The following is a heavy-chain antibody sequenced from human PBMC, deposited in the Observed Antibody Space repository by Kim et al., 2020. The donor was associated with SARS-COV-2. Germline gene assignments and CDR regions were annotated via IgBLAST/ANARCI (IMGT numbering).Heavy chain of an antibody. CDR3: ARDLQFSSSSGDY. V-gene: IGHV3-33*01. Sequence: YAATVTRRLTTSRDNAKTTLYLQMNSLRAEDTAVYYCARDLQFSSSSGDYWGQGTLVTVSS. D-gene: IGHD6-6*01. J-gene: IGHJ4*02.